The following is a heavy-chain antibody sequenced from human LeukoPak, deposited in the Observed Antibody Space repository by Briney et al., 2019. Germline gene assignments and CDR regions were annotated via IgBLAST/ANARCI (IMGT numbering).Heavy chain of an antibody. Sequence: KPSETLSLTCTVSGGSISSYYWSWIRQPAGKGLEWIGRIYSSGSTSYNPSLKSRVTMSVDTSKNQVSLKLSSVTAADTAVYYCARGWSPASSGTEIWGQGILVTVSS. CDR2: IYSSGST. CDR3: ARGWSPASSGTEI. CDR1: GGSISSYY. D-gene: IGHD6-13*01. J-gene: IGHJ4*02. V-gene: IGHV4-4*07.